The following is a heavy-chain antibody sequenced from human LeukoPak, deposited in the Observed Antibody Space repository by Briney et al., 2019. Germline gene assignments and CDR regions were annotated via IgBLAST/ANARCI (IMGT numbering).Heavy chain of an antibody. Sequence: SVKVSCKASRGTFSSYAISWVRQAPGQGLEWMGRIIPIFGIANYAQKFQGRVTITADKSTSTAYMELSSLRSEDTAVYYCASRSYYDFWSGNGAFDIWGQGTMVTVSS. CDR3: ASRSYYDFWSGNGAFDI. V-gene: IGHV1-69*04. CDR1: RGTFSSYA. D-gene: IGHD3-3*01. CDR2: IIPIFGIA. J-gene: IGHJ3*02.